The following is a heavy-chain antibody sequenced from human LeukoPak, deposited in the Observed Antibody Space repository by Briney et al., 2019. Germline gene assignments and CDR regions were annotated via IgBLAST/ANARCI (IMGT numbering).Heavy chain of an antibody. V-gene: IGHV3-23*01. Sequence: GGSLRLSCAASGFTFTTYAINWVRQAPGKGLEWVSGISGGGDKAFYADSVNGRFTISRDNSENTVSLQMRSLRAEDTALYYYAKDLALAGTGGGFDVWGQGTRVAVSS. CDR3: AKDLALAGTGGGFDV. CDR2: ISGGGDKA. J-gene: IGHJ3*01. CDR1: GFTFTTYA. D-gene: IGHD6-19*01.